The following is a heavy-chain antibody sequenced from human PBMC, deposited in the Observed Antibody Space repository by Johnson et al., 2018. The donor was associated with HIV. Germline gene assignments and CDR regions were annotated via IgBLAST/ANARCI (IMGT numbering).Heavy chain of an antibody. J-gene: IGHJ3*02. CDR2: INPDGSST. D-gene: IGHD2-15*01. CDR1: GFTFSNYP. CDR3: AREAYCSGGSCYDAFDI. Sequence: VQLVESGGGVVRPGRSLRLSCTASGFTFSNYPMHWVRQAPGKWLVWVSRINPDGSSTDYAASVTGRFTISRDNAKNTLYLQMNSLRAEDTAVYYCAREAYCSGGSCYDAFDIWGQGTMVTVSS. V-gene: IGHV3-74*01.